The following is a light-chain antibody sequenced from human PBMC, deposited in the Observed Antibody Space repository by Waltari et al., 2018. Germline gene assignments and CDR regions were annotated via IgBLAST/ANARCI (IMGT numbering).Light chain of an antibody. J-gene: IGKJ4*01. CDR2: GAS. CDR3: QQYNDWPPT. V-gene: IGKV3-15*01. CDR1: QRFGSN. Sequence: EIVMTQSPATLSVSVGERATLSCRASQRFGSNLAWYQLKPGQAPRLLPPGASTRATGIPARFSGSGSGTEFTLTISSLQSEDFAVYYCQQYNDWPPTFGGGTK.